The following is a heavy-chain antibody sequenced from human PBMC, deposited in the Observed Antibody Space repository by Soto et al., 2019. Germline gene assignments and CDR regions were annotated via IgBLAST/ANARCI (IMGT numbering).Heavy chain of an antibody. CDR3: AKDFRQLAPAYYYYYMDV. J-gene: IGHJ6*03. Sequence: SETLSLTCTVSGGSISSYYWSWIRQPPGKGLEWIGYIYYSGSTNYNPSLKSRVTISVDTSKNQFSLYLQMNSLRAEDTAVYYCAKDFRQLAPAYYYYYMDVWGKGTTVTVSS. CDR1: GGSISSYY. CDR2: IYYSGST. V-gene: IGHV4-59*12. D-gene: IGHD6-6*01.